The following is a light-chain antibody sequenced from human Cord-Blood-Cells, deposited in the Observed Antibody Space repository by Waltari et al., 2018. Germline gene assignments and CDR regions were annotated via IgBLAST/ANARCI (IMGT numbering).Light chain of an antibody. V-gene: IGLV2-23*01. Sequence: QSALTQPASVSGSPGQSITISCTGTSSDVGSYNLVSWYQQHPGKAPQLMIYEGSKRPSGVSNRFSGSTSGNTASLTISGLQAEDEADYYCCSYAGSSTYVFGTGTKVTVL. CDR3: CSYAGSSTYV. CDR1: SSDVGSYNL. J-gene: IGLJ1*01. CDR2: EGS.